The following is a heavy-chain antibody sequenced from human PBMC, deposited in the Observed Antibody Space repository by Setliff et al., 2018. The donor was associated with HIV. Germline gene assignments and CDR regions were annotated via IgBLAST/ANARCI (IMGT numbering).Heavy chain of an antibody. CDR2: LYYSGNT. CDR1: GASVNSHY. D-gene: IGHD1-1*01. Sequence: SETLSLTCTVSGASVNSHYWAWIRQPPGKGLEWIGSLYYSGNTNYNPSLKSRVTMSLDTSKNQFSLNLNSVTAADTAVYYCSNWNTTVDADSWGQGTLVTVSS. V-gene: IGHV4-59*02. CDR3: SNWNTTVDADS. J-gene: IGHJ4*02.